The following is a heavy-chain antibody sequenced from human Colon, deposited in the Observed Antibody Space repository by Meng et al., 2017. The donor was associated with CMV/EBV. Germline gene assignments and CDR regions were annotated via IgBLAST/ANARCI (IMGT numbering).Heavy chain of an antibody. CDR2: VFYTGAT. J-gene: IGHJ4*02. D-gene: IGHD1-26*01. V-gene: IGHV4-39*07. Sequence: GASVSRSGYYWGWIRQTPGKGLEWIGSVFYTGATYYSPSLKSRVTTSLDSSRNQFFLRLTSVTAADSAVYYCARRALVRGMRYYFDYWGQGMLVTVSS. CDR3: ARRALVRGMRYYFDY. CDR1: GASVSRSGYY.